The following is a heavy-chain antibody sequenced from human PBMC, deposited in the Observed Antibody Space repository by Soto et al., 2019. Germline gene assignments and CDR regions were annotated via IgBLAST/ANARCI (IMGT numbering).Heavy chain of an antibody. D-gene: IGHD5-12*01. CDR3: ARGDVDTVAQADY. Sequence: QVQLLESGGGLVKPGGSLRLSCTASGFTFSDHYRSWIRQAPGKGLEWVSYISSSGDYRNYADSVKDRFTISRDNTKHSLYLQMNSLRAEDTAVYYCARGDVDTVAQADYWGQGTLVTVSS. CDR1: GFTFSDHY. J-gene: IGHJ4*02. V-gene: IGHV3-11*03. CDR2: ISSSGDYR.